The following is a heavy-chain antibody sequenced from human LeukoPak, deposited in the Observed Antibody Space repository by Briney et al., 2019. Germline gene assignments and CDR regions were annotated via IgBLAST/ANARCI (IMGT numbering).Heavy chain of an antibody. CDR1: GFTFSSYA. Sequence: GGSLRLSCAASGFTFSSYAMSWVRQAPGKGLEWVSGISGSGGNTDYADSVKGRFTISRDNSKNTLYLQMNSLRAEDTAVYYCARVGNYYDSSGYTWPWFDPWGQGTLVTVSS. V-gene: IGHV3-23*01. CDR2: ISGSGGNT. J-gene: IGHJ5*02. CDR3: ARVGNYYDSSGYTWPWFDP. D-gene: IGHD3-22*01.